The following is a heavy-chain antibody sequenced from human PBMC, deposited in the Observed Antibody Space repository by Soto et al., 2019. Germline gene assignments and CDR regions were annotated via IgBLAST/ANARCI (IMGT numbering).Heavy chain of an antibody. CDR2: ISYDGSYK. V-gene: IGHV3-30*18. CDR3: ANGVQWYSIHYYHRNLEYYGLDV. CDR1: GFTFSSYG. D-gene: IGHD6-13*01. J-gene: IGHJ6*02. Sequence: QVQVVESGGGVVQPGRSLRLSCAASGFTFSSYGMHWVRQAPGKGLEWVAVISYDGSYKNYADSVKGRFTISRDNSKNTLYLHMNSLRGEDTAVYYCANGVQWYSIHYYHRNLEYYGLDVCGQGTTVTVSS.